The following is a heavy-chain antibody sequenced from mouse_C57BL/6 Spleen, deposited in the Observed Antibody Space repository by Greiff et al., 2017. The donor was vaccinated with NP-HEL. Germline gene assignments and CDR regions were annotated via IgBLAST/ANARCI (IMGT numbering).Heavy chain of an antibody. V-gene: IGHV1-26*01. D-gene: IGHD2-2*01. Sequence: EVQLQQSGPELVKPGASVKISCKASGYTFTDYYMNWVKQSHGKSLEWIGDINPNNGGTSYNQKFKGKATLTVDKSSSTAYMELRSLTSEDSAVYYCASEGYDVYYFDYWGQGTTLTVSS. CDR2: INPNNGGT. CDR1: GYTFTDYY. J-gene: IGHJ2*01. CDR3: ASEGYDVYYFDY.